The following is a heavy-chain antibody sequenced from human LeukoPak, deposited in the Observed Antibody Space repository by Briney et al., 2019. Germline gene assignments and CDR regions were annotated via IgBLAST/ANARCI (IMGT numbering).Heavy chain of an antibody. CDR1: GFTFSSYW. V-gene: IGHV3-74*01. J-gene: IGHJ4*02. D-gene: IGHD5-12*01. CDR3: AKRRWIAEPDDY. CDR2: INTDGSST. Sequence: GGSLRLSCAASGFTFSSYWMHWVRQAPGKGLVWVSRINTDGSSTNYADSVKGRFTISRDNSKNTLYLQMNSLRAEDTAVYYCAKRRWIAEPDDYWGQGTLVTVSS.